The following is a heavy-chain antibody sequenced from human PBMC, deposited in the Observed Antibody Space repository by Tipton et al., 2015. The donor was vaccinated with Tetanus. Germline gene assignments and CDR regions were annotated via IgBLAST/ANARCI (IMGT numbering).Heavy chain of an antibody. CDR2: ISDSGTAGDSTT. D-gene: IGHD6-25*01. Sequence: SLRLSCAASGFIFTNYAISWIRQAPGKRLEWVSAISDSGTAGDSTTYYADAVKGRFTISRDNNKGSLYLQMSSLRTEDTALYFCARAQRADYFYGMDVWGQGTTVTVS. J-gene: IGHJ6*02. CDR3: ARAQRADYFYGMDV. CDR1: GFIFTNYA. V-gene: IGHV3-43*02.